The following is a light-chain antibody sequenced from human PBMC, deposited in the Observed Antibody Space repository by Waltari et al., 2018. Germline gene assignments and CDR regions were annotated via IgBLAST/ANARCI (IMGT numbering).Light chain of an antibody. Sequence: DIQMTQSPSSLSASVGDTVAITCRASQSISNYLNWYQQKPGQAPKLLIYAASSLQSGDSSRFSGSGSGTDFTLTISRLQPEDFATYYCQQSLITPPITFGQGTRLDIK. CDR2: AAS. V-gene: IGKV1-39*01. J-gene: IGKJ5*01. CDR1: QSISNY. CDR3: QQSLITPPIT.